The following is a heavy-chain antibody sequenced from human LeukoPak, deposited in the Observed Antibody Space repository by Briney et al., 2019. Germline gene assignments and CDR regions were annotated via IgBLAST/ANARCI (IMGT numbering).Heavy chain of an antibody. V-gene: IGHV7-4-1*02. CDR2: INTNTGNP. CDR3: ARRSVIYGSGSWFGY. Sequence: GASVKVSCKASGYTFTSYAMNWVRQAPGQGLEWMEWINTNTGNPTYAQGFTGRFVFSLDTSVSTAYLQISSLKAEDTAVYYCARRSVIYGSGSWFGYWGQGTLVTVSS. J-gene: IGHJ4*02. D-gene: IGHD3-10*01. CDR1: GYTFTSYA.